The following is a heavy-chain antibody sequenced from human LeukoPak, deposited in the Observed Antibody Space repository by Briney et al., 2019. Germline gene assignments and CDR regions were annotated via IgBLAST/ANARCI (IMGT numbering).Heavy chain of an antibody. Sequence: ASVTVSCKASGYTFTGYYMHWVRQAPGQRLEWMGWINAGNGNTKYSQEFQGRVTITRDTSASTAYMELSSLRSEDMAVYYCAREGYDYVWGSYRYPDYWGQGTLVTVSS. D-gene: IGHD3-16*02. J-gene: IGHJ4*02. V-gene: IGHV1-3*03. CDR1: GYTFTGYY. CDR3: AREGYDYVWGSYRYPDY. CDR2: INAGNGNT.